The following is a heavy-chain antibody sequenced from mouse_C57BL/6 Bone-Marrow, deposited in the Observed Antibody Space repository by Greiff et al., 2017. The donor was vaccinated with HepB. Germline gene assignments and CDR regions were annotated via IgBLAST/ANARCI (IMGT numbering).Heavy chain of an antibody. CDR3: TTDDGDYFDY. V-gene: IGHV14-4*01. CDR1: GFNIKDDY. CDR2: IDPENGDT. Sequence: EVQLQQSGAELVRPGASVKLSCTASGFNIKDDYMHWVKQRPEQGLEWIGWIDPENGDTEYASKFQGKATITADISSNTAYLQLSSLTSEDTAVYYCTTDDGDYFDYWGQGTTLTVSS. J-gene: IGHJ2*01. D-gene: IGHD2-3*01.